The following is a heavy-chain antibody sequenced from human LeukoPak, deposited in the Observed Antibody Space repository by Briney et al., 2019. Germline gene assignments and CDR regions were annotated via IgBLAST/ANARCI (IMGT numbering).Heavy chain of an antibody. CDR2: IYTSGST. CDR1: GVSISGYY. V-gene: IGHV4-4*07. Sequence: SETLSLTCTVSGVSISGYYWSWIRQPAGKGLEWIGRIYTSGSTNYNPSLRSRVTISVDTSKNQFSLKLSSVTAADTAVYYCARDSGIAAAGYVWGQGTLVTVSS. J-gene: IGHJ4*02. CDR3: ARDSGIAAAGYV. D-gene: IGHD6-13*01.